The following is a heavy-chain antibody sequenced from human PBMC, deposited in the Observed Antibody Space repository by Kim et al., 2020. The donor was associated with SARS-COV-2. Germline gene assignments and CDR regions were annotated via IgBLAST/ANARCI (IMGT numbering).Heavy chain of an antibody. D-gene: IGHD2-2*01. J-gene: IGHJ5*02. V-gene: IGHV4-59*08. CDR3: ARLVGCSSTSCPTHWFDP. Sequence: SETLSLTCTVSGGSISSYYWSWIRQPPGKGLEWIGYIYYSGSTNYNPSLKSRVTISVDTSKNQFSLKLSSVTAADTAVYYCARLVGCSSTSCPTHWFDPWGQGTLVTVSS. CDR2: IYYSGST. CDR1: GGSISSYY.